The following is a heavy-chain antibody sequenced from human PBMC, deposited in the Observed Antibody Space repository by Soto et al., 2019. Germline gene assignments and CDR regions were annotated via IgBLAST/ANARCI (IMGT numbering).Heavy chain of an antibody. J-gene: IGHJ5*02. CDR2: INPSGGST. CDR1: GYTFTSYY. Sequence: ASVKVSCKASGYTFTSYYMHLVRQAPGQGLEWMGIINPSGGSTSYAQKFQGRVTMTRDTSTSTVYMELSSLRSEDTAMYYCARGRARIAAAAQKGFDPWGQGTLVTVSS. D-gene: IGHD6-13*01. CDR3: ARGRARIAAAAQKGFDP. V-gene: IGHV1-46*03.